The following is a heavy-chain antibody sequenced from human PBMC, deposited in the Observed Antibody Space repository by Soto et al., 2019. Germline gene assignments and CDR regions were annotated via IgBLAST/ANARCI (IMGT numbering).Heavy chain of an antibody. CDR1: GFIFRSYD. CDR3: ARGGPHKMSTISLDY. J-gene: IGHJ4*02. CDR2: ISFDGSDK. Sequence: QVQVVESGGGVVQPGRSLRLSCAASGFIFRSYDMHWVRQAPGKGLEWVTVISFDGSDKNYADSVKGRFTISRDNSKNTLYLQMNNLRAEETAVYYCARGGPHKMSTISLDYGGQGTLVTVSS. D-gene: IGHD1-1*01. V-gene: IGHV3-30-3*01.